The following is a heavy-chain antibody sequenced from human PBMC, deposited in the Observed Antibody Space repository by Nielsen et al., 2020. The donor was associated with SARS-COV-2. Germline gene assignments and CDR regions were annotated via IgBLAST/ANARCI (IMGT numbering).Heavy chain of an antibody. Sequence: SETLSLTCTVSGGSISSYYWSWIRQPPGKGLEWIGYIYYSGSTYYNPSLKSRVTISVDTSKNQFSLKLSSVTAADTAVYYCARGRITIFGVVTDFDYWGQGTLVTVSS. CDR2: IYYSGST. CDR3: ARGRITIFGVVTDFDY. J-gene: IGHJ4*02. CDR1: GGSISSYY. D-gene: IGHD3-3*01. V-gene: IGHV4-59*12.